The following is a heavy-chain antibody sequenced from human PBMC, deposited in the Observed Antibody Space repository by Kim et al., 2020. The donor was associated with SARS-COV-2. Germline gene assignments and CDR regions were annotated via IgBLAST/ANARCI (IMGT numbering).Heavy chain of an antibody. CDR3: ARGPSCSGDSCYSPGWFDP. CDR2: INTGNGNT. Sequence: ASVKVSCKASGYIFINYAMHWVRQAPGQRLEWMGWINTGNGNTKYSERFQGRITITRDTSASTAYMDLSSLRSEDTAVYYCARGPSCSGDSCYSPGWFDPCGQGTLVTVSS. D-gene: IGHD2-15*01. V-gene: IGHV1-3*04. CDR1: GYIFINYA. J-gene: IGHJ5*02.